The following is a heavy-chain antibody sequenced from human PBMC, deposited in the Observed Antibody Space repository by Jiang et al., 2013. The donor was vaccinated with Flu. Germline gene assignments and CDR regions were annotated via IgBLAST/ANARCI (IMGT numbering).Heavy chain of an antibody. J-gene: IGHJ4*02. CDR1: GVSLTSSGVG. Sequence: KPTQTLTLTCTVSGVSLTSSGVGMGWIRQPPGKAPEWLAVIYWDDEQRYSPPLESRLTITKDTSKDQVVVTLTNMDPVDTATYYCAHRLVRQYYDTSGYYFDYWARESWSPSPQ. CDR2: IYWDDEQ. V-gene: IGHV2-5*02. CDR3: AHRLVRQYYDTSGYYFDY. D-gene: IGHD3-22*01.